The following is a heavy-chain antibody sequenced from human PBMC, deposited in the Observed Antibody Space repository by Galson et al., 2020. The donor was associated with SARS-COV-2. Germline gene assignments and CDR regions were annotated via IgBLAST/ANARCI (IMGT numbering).Heavy chain of an antibody. CDR2: MYYSGST. Sequence: SETLSLTCTVSGGSISSSSYYWGWIRQPPGKGLEWIGSMYYSGSTYYNPSLKSRVTISGDTSKNQFSLKLSSMTAADTAVYYCARVYYYDSSGYFRPGDAFDIWGQGTMVTVSS. CDR3: ARVYYYDSSGYFRPGDAFDI. V-gene: IGHV4-39*07. J-gene: IGHJ3*02. D-gene: IGHD3-22*01. CDR1: GGSISSSSYY.